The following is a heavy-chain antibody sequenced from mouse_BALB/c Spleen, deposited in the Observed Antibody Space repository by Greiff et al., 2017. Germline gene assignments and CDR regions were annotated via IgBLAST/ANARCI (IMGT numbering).Heavy chain of an antibody. Sequence: DVKLVESGGGLVKPGGSLKLSCAASGFTFSDYYMYWVRQTPEKRLEWVATISDGGSYTYYPDSVKGRFTISRDNAKNNLYLQMSSLKSEDTAMYYCARGGGLRLRGFAYWGQGTLVTVSA. J-gene: IGHJ3*01. V-gene: IGHV5-4*02. CDR3: ARGGGLRLRGFAY. CDR1: GFTFSDYY. CDR2: ISDGGSYT. D-gene: IGHD1-2*01.